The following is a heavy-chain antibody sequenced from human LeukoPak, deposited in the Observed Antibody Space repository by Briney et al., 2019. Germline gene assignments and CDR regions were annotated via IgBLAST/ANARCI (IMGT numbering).Heavy chain of an antibody. Sequence: PGGSLRLSCAASGFTLSSYAMHWVRQAPGKGLEWVAVTSYDGSNKYYADSVKGRFTISRDNSKNTLYPQMNSLRAEDTAVYYCARAGETRDDAWGQGTLVTVSS. CDR2: TSYDGSNK. D-gene: IGHD7-27*01. CDR3: ARAGETRDDA. V-gene: IGHV3-30-3*01. J-gene: IGHJ4*02. CDR1: GFTLSSYA.